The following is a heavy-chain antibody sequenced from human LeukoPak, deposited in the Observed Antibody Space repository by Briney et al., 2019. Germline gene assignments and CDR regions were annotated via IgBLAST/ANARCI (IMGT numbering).Heavy chain of an antibody. CDR2: IYYSGST. CDR3: ARQYDFWRGYFDY. CDR1: GGSISSYY. J-gene: IGHJ4*02. D-gene: IGHD3-3*01. V-gene: IGHV4-39*01. Sequence: SETLSLTCTVSGGSISSYYWGWIRQPPGKGLEWIGSIYYSGSTYYNPSLKSRVTISVDTSKNQFSLKLSSVTAADTAVYYCARQYDFWRGYFDYWGQGTLVTVSS.